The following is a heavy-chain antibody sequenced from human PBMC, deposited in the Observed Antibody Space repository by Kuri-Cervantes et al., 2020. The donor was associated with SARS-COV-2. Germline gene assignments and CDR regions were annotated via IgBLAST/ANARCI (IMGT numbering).Heavy chain of an antibody. CDR3: ARGDRDYLLGYYKGMDV. CDR1: GGSFSGYY. CDR2: IYYSGST. J-gene: IGHJ6*02. D-gene: IGHD4-17*01. Sequence: ESLKISCAVYGGSFSGYYWSWIRQPPGKGLEWIGYIYYSGSTNYNPSLNSRVTISGDTSKNQFSLKLSSVTAADTAVYYCARGDRDYLLGYYKGMDVWGQGTTVTVSS. V-gene: IGHV4-59*01.